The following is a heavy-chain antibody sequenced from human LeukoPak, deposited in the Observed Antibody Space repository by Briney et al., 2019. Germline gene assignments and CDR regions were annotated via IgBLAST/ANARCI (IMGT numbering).Heavy chain of an antibody. D-gene: IGHD2-15*01. CDR1: GGSFSGYY. CDR3: ARGSKVVAATRWVNWFDP. V-gene: IGHV4-34*01. Sequence: SGTLSLTCAVYGGSFSGYYWSWIRQPPGKGLEWIGEINHSGSTNYNPSLKSRVTISVDTSKNQFSLKLSSVTAADTAVYYCARGSKVVAATRWVNWFDPWGQGTLVTVSS. CDR2: INHSGST. J-gene: IGHJ5*02.